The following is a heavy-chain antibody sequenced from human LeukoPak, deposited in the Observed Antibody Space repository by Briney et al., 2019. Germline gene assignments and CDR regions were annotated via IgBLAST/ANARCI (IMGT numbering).Heavy chain of an antibody. J-gene: IGHJ4*02. D-gene: IGHD5-24*01. V-gene: IGHV3-30-3*01. CDR2: ISYDGSNK. CDR1: GFTFSSYA. Sequence: GGSLRLSCAASGFTFSSYAMHWVRQAPGKGLEWVAVISYDGSNKYYADSVKGRFTISRDNSKNTLYLQMNSLRAEDTAVYYCARGEGEMATINPPFDYWGQGTLVTVSS. CDR3: ARGEGEMATINPPFDY.